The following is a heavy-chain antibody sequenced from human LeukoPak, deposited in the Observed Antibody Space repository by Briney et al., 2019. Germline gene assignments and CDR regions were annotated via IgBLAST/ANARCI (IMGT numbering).Heavy chain of an antibody. V-gene: IGHV3-48*04. J-gene: IGHJ6*02. D-gene: IGHD2-2*01. CDR1: GFTFSSYS. CDR3: ARLEDIVVVPAANQAYYYYGMDV. CDR2: ISSSSSTI. Sequence: GRSLRLSCAASGFTFSSYSMTWVRQAPGKGLEWVSYISSSSSTIYYADSVKGRFTISRDNAKNSLYLQMNSLRAEDTAVYYCARLEDIVVVPAANQAYYYYGMDVWGQGTTVTVSS.